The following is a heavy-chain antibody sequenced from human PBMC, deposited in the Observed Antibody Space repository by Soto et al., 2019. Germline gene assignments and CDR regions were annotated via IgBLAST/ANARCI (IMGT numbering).Heavy chain of an antibody. J-gene: IGHJ3*02. CDR1: GGSVSSYF. CDR2: IYYSGST. CDR3: ARLGGITMVGGVLTAFDI. D-gene: IGHD3-10*01. Sequence: SETLSLTCTVSGGSVSSYFWSWIRQPPGKGLEWIAYIYYSGSTNYNPSLKSRVTISVDTSKNQFSLKLRSATAADTAVYYCARLGGITMVGGVLTAFDIWGQGTMVTVSS. V-gene: IGHV4-59*08.